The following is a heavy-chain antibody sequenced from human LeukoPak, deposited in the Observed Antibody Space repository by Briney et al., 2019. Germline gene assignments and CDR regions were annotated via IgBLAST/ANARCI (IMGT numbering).Heavy chain of an antibody. CDR3: ASRAR. V-gene: IGHV4-39*07. CDR1: GGSINSNSYY. J-gene: IGHJ4*02. Sequence: SETLSLTCTVSGGSINSNSYYWGWVRQPPGKGLEWIGSVHYSGSSFYNPSLKSRVPLSIDTSKNQFSPNLTSLNAPGTAVYYCASRARRGQGTLVTVSS. CDR2: VHYSGSS.